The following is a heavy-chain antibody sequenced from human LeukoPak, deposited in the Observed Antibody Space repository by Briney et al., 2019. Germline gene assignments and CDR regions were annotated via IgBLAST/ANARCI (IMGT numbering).Heavy chain of an antibody. V-gene: IGHV3-21*01. CDR1: GFTFSSYS. CDR2: ISSSSSYI. D-gene: IGHD6-13*01. CDR3: ARDKEIAAAGLFDY. Sequence: GGSLRLSCAASGFTFSSYSMNWVRQAPGKGLEWVSSISSSSSYIYYADSVKGRFTISRDNAKNSLYLQMNSLRAEDTAVYYCARDKEIAAAGLFDYWGQGTLVTVSS. J-gene: IGHJ4*02.